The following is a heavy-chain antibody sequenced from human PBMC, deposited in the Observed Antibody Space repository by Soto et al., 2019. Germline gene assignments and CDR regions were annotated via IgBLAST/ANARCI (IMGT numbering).Heavy chain of an antibody. V-gene: IGHV3-30-3*01. CDR3: ARANPDFWSGYYTGGWFDP. D-gene: IGHD3-3*01. CDR2: ISYDGSNK. J-gene: IGHJ5*02. Sequence: QVQLVESGGGVVQPGRSLRLSCAASGFTFSSYAMHWVRQAPGKGLEWVAVISYDGSNKYYADSVKGRFTISRDNSKNTLYLQMNSLRAEDTAVYYCARANPDFWSGYYTGGWFDPWGQGTLVTVSS. CDR1: GFTFSSYA.